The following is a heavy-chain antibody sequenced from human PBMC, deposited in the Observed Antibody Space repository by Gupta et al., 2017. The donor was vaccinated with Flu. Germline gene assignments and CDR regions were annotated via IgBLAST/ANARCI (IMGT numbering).Heavy chain of an antibody. Sequence: EVQLVESGGGLVKPGGSLRLSCAASGFTFSSYSMNWVRQAPGKGLEWVSSISSSSSYIYYADSVKGRFTISRDNAKNSLYLQMNSLRAEDTAVYYCASSPITMIVKGYFDYWGQGTLVTVSS. CDR1: GFTFSSYS. J-gene: IGHJ4*02. CDR3: ASSPITMIVKGYFDY. CDR2: ISSSSSYI. V-gene: IGHV3-21*01. D-gene: IGHD3-22*01.